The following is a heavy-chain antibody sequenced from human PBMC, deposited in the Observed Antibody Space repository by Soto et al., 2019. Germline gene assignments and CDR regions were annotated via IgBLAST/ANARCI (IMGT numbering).Heavy chain of an antibody. V-gene: IGHV3-23*01. Sequence: GGSLRLSCAASGFTFSTYAMSWVRQAPGKGLEWVSSISGSGGVTYYADSVKGRFTISRDNPKNTLYLQMNSLRAEDTAVYYCAKVGHYCSSTRCPNDYWGQGT. J-gene: IGHJ4*02. CDR3: AKVGHYCSSTRCPNDY. CDR1: GFTFSTYA. CDR2: ISGSGGVT. D-gene: IGHD2-2*01.